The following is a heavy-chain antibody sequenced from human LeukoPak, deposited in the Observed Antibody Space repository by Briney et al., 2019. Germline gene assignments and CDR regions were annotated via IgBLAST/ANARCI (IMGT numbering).Heavy chain of an antibody. CDR1: GGTFSSYA. CDR3: ASDPSGSYYIFGSFGY. Sequence: LRASVKVSCKASGGTFSSYAISWVRQAPGQGLEWMGGIIPIFGTASYAQKFQGRVTITADESTSTAYMELSSLRSEDTAVYYCASDPSGSYYIFGSFGYWGQGTLVTVSS. J-gene: IGHJ4*02. D-gene: IGHD1-26*01. CDR2: IIPIFGTA. V-gene: IGHV1-69*13.